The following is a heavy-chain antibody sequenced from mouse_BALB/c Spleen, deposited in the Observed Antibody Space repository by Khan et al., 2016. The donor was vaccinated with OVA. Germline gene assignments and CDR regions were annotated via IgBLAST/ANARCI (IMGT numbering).Heavy chain of an antibody. CDR1: GYTFTSYW. CDR2: IGPGSSNT. Sequence: DLVKPGASVKLSCKASGYTFTSYWINWIKQRPGQGLEWIGRIGPGSSNTYYNEMFKGKATLTVDTSSSTAYIQLSSLSSEDSAVFFCASSDYSGRSCYAMDYWGQGPSVTVSS. CDR3: ASSDYSGRSCYAMDY. V-gene: IGHV1S41*01. D-gene: IGHD1-1*01. J-gene: IGHJ4*01.